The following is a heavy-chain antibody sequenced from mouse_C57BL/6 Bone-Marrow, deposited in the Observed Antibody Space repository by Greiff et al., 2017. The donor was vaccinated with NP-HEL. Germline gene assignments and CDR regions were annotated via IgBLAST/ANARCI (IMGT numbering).Heavy chain of an antibody. D-gene: IGHD2-2*01. CDR2: INPSNGGT. CDR1: GYTFTSYW. V-gene: IGHV1-53*01. Sequence: QVQLKQPGTELVKPGASVKLSCKASGYTFTSYWMHWVKQRPGQGLEWIGNINPSNGGTNYNEKFKSKATLTVDKSSSTAYMQLSSLTSEDSAVYYCARAGLRGLCDMDYGGQGTAVTVSA. J-gene: IGHJ4*01. CDR3: ARAGLRGLCDMDY.